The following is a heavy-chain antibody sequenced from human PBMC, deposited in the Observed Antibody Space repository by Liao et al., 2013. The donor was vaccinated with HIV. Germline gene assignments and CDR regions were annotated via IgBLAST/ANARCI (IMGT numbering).Heavy chain of an antibody. Sequence: QVQLQESGPGLVRPSETLSLTCIVSGGSFSAYYWSWIRQPAGKGLEWIGRMFPSGSANYNPSLRNRVSMSVDTSRNQVSLNLTSVTAADTATYYCARGGTYRYWYFDFWGRGTLVTVSS. D-gene: IGHD1-26*01. CDR2: MFPSGSA. J-gene: IGHJ2*01. CDR1: GGSFSAYY. V-gene: IGHV4-4*07. CDR3: ARGGTYRYWYFDF.